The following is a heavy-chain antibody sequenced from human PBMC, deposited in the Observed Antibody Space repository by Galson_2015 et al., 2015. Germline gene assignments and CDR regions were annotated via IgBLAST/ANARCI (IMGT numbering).Heavy chain of an antibody. V-gene: IGHV1-69*13. CDR1: GVTFSSYA. CDR2: IIPIFGTV. J-gene: IGHJ5*02. CDR3: ARAPVSQWLLDFGP. Sequence: SVKVSCKASGVTFSSYAISWVRQAPGQGLEWMGGIIPIFGTVNYAQKFQGRVTITADESTSTAYMELSSLRSEDTAVYYCARAPVSQWLLDFGPWGQGTLVTVSS. D-gene: IGHD6-19*01.